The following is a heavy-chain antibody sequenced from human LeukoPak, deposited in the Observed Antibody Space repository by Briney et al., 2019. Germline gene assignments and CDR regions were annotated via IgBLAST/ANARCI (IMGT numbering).Heavy chain of an antibody. V-gene: IGHV3-23*01. J-gene: IGHJ1*01. CDR1: GFTSCSDA. D-gene: IGHD2-2*01. CDR3: ASPSQFQV. CDR2: ISGSGGST. Sequence: GGSLRDSCAASGFTSCSDAMSWVRQAPGKGLEWVSAISGSGGSTYYADSVKGRFTISRDNSKNTLYLQMNSLRAEDTAVYYCASPSQFQVRGQGNLVTVSS.